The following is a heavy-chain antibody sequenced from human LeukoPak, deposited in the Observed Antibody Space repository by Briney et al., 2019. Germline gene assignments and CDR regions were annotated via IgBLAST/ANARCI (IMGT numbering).Heavy chain of an antibody. V-gene: IGHV3-21*01. J-gene: IGHJ4*02. CDR2: FSSSSSYI. CDR3: ARETPIFDGSGSYRYYFDY. D-gene: IGHD3-10*01. Sequence: GGALRLSCAASGFTFSSYSMNWVRQAPGKGLEWGSCFSSSSSYIYYADSVKGRFTTSRDNAKNSLYLQINSLRAEDTAVYYCARETPIFDGSGSYRYYFDYWGQGTMVTVSS. CDR1: GFTFSSYS.